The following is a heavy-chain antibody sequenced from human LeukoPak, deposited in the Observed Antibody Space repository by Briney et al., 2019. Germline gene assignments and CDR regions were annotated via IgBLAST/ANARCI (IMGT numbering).Heavy chain of an antibody. CDR2: IFYSGNA. CDR3: ARRGRYGAGPLYYYYGMDV. V-gene: IGHV4-61*05. D-gene: IGHD3-10*01. Sequence: PSETLSLTCTVSGGSISSSSYYWGWIRQPPGKGLEWIGYIFYSGNANYNPSLKSRVTISVDTSKSQFSLRLSSVTAADTAVYYCARRGRYGAGPLYYYYGMDVWGQGTTVTVSS. CDR1: GGSISSSSYY. J-gene: IGHJ6*02.